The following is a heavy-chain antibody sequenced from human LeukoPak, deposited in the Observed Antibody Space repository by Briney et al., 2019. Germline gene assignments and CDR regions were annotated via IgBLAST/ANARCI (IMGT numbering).Heavy chain of an antibody. V-gene: IGHV5-51*01. D-gene: IGHD6-6*01. Sequence: GESLKISCKGSGYSFTNYWIGWVRQMPGKGLEWMGIIYPGDSDTRYSPSFQGQVTMSGDKSISTAYLQWSSLKASDTAMYYCTRRYSSSSGASDAFDIWGQGTMVTVSS. CDR3: TRRYSSSSGASDAFDI. CDR1: GYSFTNYW. J-gene: IGHJ3*02. CDR2: IYPGDSDT.